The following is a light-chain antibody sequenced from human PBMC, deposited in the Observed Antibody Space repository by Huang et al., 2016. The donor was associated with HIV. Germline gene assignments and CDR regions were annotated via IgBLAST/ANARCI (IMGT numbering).Light chain of an antibody. J-gene: IGKJ2*01. CDR2: DES. CDR1: QSVTNF. CDR3: QQRNDWPPYT. V-gene: IGKV3-11*01. Sequence: EVVLTQSPATLSLSPGERATLACRASQSVTNFLAWYQKKPGQPPRLLIYDESTRATGIPPRFSGSGSGTDFTLTISSLEPEDFAVYYWQQRNDWPPYTFGQGTRLEIK.